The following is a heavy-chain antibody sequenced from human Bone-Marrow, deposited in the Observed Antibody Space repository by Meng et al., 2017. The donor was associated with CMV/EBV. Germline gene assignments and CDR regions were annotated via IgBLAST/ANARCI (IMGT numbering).Heavy chain of an antibody. CDR3: ARQSGYCSSTSCYNY. J-gene: IGHJ4*02. D-gene: IGHD2-2*02. CDR2: IIPIFGTA. V-gene: IGHV1-69*05. Sequence: SVKVSCKASGYTFTGYYMHWVRQAPGQGLEWMGGIIPIFGTANYAQKFQGRVTITTDESTSTAYMELSSLRSEDTAVYYCARQSGYCSSTSCYNYWGQGTLVTVSS. CDR1: GYTFTGYY.